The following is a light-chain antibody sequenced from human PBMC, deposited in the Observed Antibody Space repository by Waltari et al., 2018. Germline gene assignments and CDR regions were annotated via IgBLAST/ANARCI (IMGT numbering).Light chain of an antibody. Sequence: DIQMTQSPSSLSASVGDTVTITCRASQGITNSLAWYHQKPGEAPKLLLYASSRLESGVPSRFSGSGSGTENTLTISSLQPEDFATYYCQQYHITPYTFGQGTKLEI. J-gene: IGKJ2*01. CDR1: QGITNS. CDR2: ASS. V-gene: IGKV1-NL1*01. CDR3: QQYHITPYT.